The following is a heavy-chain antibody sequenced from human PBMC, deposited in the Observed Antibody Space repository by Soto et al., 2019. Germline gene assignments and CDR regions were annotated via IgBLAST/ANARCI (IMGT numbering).Heavy chain of an antibody. CDR2: IYYSGST. Sequence: PSETLSLTCTVSGGSITSSSFYWGWIRQPPGKGLEWIGIIYYSGSTYYNQSLKSRVTISVDTSKSQFSLNLNSVTAADTAVYYCARGLGGARTYFDYWGQGTLVTVSS. CDR3: ARGLGGARTYFDY. D-gene: IGHD3-10*01. J-gene: IGHJ4*02. CDR1: GGSITSSSFY. V-gene: IGHV4-39*01.